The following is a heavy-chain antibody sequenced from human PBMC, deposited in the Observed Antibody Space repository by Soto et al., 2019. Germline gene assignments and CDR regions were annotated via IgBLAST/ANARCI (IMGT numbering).Heavy chain of an antibody. D-gene: IGHD3-22*01. Sequence: GGSLRLSCAASGFTFSSYGMHWVRQAPGKGLEWVAVISYDGSNKYYADSVKGRFTISRDNSKNTLYLQMNSLRAEDTAVYYCAKEGHYDSSGYYWGQGTLVTVSS. V-gene: IGHV3-30*18. CDR2: ISYDGSNK. CDR3: AKEGHYDSSGYY. CDR1: GFTFSSYG. J-gene: IGHJ4*02.